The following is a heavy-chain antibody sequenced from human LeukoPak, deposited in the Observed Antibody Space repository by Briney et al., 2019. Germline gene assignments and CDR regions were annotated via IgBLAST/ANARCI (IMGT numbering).Heavy chain of an antibody. CDR2: IIPIFGTT. CDR3: GRTERELLHPYDY. V-gene: IGHV1-69*13. Sequence: GASVKVSCKTSGGAFRSFAISWVRQAPGQGLDWMGGIIPIFGTTNYAQKFQGRVTITADESTSTDYTEMSSLRSDDTPVYCAGRTERELLHPYDYWGQGTLVTVSS. J-gene: IGHJ4*02. CDR1: GGAFRSFA. D-gene: IGHD1-26*01.